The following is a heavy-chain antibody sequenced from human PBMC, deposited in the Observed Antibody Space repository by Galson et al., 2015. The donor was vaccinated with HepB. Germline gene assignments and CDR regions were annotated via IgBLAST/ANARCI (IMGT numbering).Heavy chain of an antibody. CDR1: GFTFRSHG. V-gene: IGHV3-33*01. CDR3: ARDRERDGNNAGFDY. CDR2: IWYGGNDD. D-gene: IGHD5-24*01. J-gene: IGHJ4*02. Sequence: SLRLSCAASGFTFRSHGMHWVRQAPGKGLEWVALIWYGGNDDFYTDSVKGRFTISRDNSKNMLYLQMNSLRAEDTAVYYCARDRERDGNNAGFDYWGQGTLAAVSS.